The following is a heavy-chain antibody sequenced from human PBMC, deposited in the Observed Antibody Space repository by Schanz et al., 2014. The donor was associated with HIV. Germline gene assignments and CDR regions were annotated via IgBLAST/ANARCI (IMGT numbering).Heavy chain of an antibody. CDR1: GGSINSGDYY. D-gene: IGHD6-13*01. Sequence: QVQLQESGPGLVKPSQTLSLTCTVSGGSINSGDYYWTWIRQSPGKGLEWIGHTYNRGGTFYNPPLKSRVTISVDTSKNQFSLKLDSVTAADTAVYYCARAKWPPRSRHFDFWGQGNLVTVSS. CDR2: TYNRGGT. CDR3: ARAKWPPRSRHFDF. J-gene: IGHJ4*02. V-gene: IGHV4-30-4*01.